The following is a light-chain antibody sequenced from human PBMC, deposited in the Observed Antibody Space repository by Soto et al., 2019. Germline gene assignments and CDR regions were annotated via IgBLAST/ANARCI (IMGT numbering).Light chain of an antibody. V-gene: IGKV1-5*03. Sequence: DIQMIQSPSTVSASVGDRVTITCRASQTVYSWLAWYQQKPGKAPKLLISEASTLQSGVPSRFAGSGSGTEFTLAISRLQPDDFATYYCQQYSSYSPYTFGQGTKVEI. CDR2: EAS. J-gene: IGKJ2*01. CDR3: QQYSSYSPYT. CDR1: QTVYSW.